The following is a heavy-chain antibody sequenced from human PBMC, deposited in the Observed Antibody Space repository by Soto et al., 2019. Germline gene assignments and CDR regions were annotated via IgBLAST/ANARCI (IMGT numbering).Heavy chain of an antibody. V-gene: IGHV6-1*01. J-gene: IGHJ4*02. Sequence: SQTLSLTCAISGDSVSSNSAAWNWIRQSPSRGLEWLGRTYYRSKWYNDYAISVKSRITINPETSNNQFSLQLNPVTPDDTAVYYCARALSDYYDSSGYPSGYWGQGTLVTVSS. CDR3: ARALSDYYDSSGYPSGY. CDR1: GDSVSSNSAA. CDR2: TYYRSKWYN. D-gene: IGHD3-22*01.